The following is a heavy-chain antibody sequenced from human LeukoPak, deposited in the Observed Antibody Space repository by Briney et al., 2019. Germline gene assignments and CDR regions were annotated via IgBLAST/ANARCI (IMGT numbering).Heavy chain of an antibody. D-gene: IGHD1-26*01. V-gene: IGHV3-7*05. CDR1: GFTVSSYC. CDR3: ARDQSIAGPTTADY. CDR2: IQGGSDK. J-gene: IGHJ4*02. Sequence: GGSLRLSCVASGFTVSSYCMSWVRQAPGKGLEWVANIQGGSDKYYVDSVKGRFTISRDNAKNSLYLQMNSLRAEDTAVYYCARDQSIAGPTTADYWGQGTLVTVSS.